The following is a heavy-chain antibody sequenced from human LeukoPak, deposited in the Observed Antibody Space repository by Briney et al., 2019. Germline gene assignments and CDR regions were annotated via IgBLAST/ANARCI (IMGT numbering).Heavy chain of an antibody. CDR2: IYYSGST. J-gene: IGHJ6*03. V-gene: IGHV4-39*07. D-gene: IGHD2-2*01. CDR1: GGSISSTSCY. Sequence: SETLSVTCTVSGGSISSTSCYWGWIRQPPGKGLEWIGNIYYSGSTYYKPSLKSRLTISVDTSKNPFSLKLSSVTAADTAVYYCARGMYSAEDDLYYYYYYMDVWGKGTTVTVSS. CDR3: ARGMYSAEDDLYYYYYYMDV.